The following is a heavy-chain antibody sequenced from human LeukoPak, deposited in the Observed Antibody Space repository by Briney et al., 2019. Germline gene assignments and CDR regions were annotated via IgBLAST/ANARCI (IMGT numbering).Heavy chain of an antibody. J-gene: IGHJ4*02. CDR2: INHSGST. Sequence: PSETLSLTCAVYGGSFSGYYWSWIRQPPGKGLEWIGEINHSGSTNYNPSLKSRVTISVDTSKNQFSLKLSSVTAADTAVYYCARWGGSSSWDTLRYFDYWGQGTLVTVSS. CDR3: ARWGGSSSWDTLRYFDY. D-gene: IGHD6-13*01. V-gene: IGHV4-34*01. CDR1: GGSFSGYY.